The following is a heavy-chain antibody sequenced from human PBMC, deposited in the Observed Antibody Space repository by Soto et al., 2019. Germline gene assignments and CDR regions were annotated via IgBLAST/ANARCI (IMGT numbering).Heavy chain of an antibody. D-gene: IGHD1-1*01. Sequence: DVQLVESGGGLVQPGGSLRLSCAASGFTFSSYWMHWVRRTPDTGLVWVSNINTDASVTSYADSVKGRFSISRDNAKNKLYLQMNGLRAEDTAVYYCVREVITTGLRHLYYWSQGTLVTVAA. CDR2: INTDASVT. J-gene: IGHJ4*02. V-gene: IGHV3-74*01. CDR1: GFTFSSYW. CDR3: VREVITTGLRHLYY.